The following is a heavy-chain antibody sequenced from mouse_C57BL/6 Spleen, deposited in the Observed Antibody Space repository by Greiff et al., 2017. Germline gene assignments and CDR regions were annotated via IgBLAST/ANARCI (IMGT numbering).Heavy chain of an antibody. Sequence: VQLQQPGAELVKPGASVKLSCKASGYTFTSYWMQWVKQRPGQGLEWIGEIDPSDSYTNYNQKFKGKATLTVDTSSSTAYMQLSSLTSEDSAVYYCANYDGYYLFAYWGQGTLVTVSA. V-gene: IGHV1-50*01. CDR1: GYTFTSYW. CDR3: ANYDGYYLFAY. D-gene: IGHD2-3*01. CDR2: IDPSDSYT. J-gene: IGHJ3*01.